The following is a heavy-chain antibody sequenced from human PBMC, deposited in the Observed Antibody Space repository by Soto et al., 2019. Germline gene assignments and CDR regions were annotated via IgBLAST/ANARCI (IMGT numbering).Heavy chain of an antibody. CDR2: IYYSGST. J-gene: IGHJ4*02. CDR3: ARRYGASFDY. Sequence: PSETLSLTGTVSGGSISSYYWSWIRQPPGKGLEWIGYIYYSGSTNYNPSLKSRVTISVDTSKTQFSLKLSSVTAADTAVYYCARRYGASFDYWGQGTLVTVSS. V-gene: IGHV4-59*01. D-gene: IGHD4-17*01. CDR1: GGSISSYY.